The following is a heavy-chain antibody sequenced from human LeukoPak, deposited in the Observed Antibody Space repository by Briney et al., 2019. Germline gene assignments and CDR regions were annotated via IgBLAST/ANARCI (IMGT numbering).Heavy chain of an antibody. CDR1: GFTFSSYG. CDR2: IRYDGSNK. Sequence: GGSLRLSCAASGFTFSSYGMHWVRQAPGKGLEWVAFIRYDGSNKYYADSVKGRFTISRDNSKNTLYLQMNSLRAEDTAVYYCAKDSRLRYFDWLFPRDAFDIWGQGTMVTVSS. J-gene: IGHJ3*02. D-gene: IGHD3-9*01. CDR3: AKDSRLRYFDWLFPRDAFDI. V-gene: IGHV3-30*02.